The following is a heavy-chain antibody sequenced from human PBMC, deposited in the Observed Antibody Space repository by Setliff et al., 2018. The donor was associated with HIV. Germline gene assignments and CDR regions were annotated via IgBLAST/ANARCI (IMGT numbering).Heavy chain of an antibody. CDR2: IGYDGSNK. Sequence: AGSLRLSCAASGVTFSSYGRHWVRQAPGKGLEWVAVIGYDGSNKYYADYVKGRFIIARDNSKNTLYLQISSLRAEDTAVYYCVKARVDGDYYYYYYMDVWGKGTTVTVSS. J-gene: IGHJ6*03. CDR3: VKARVDGDYYYYYYMDV. CDR1: GVTFSSYG. D-gene: IGHD3-10*01. V-gene: IGHV3-30*02.